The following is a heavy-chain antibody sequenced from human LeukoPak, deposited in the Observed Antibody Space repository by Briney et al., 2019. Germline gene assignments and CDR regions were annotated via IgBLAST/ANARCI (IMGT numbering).Heavy chain of an antibody. Sequence: TSVKVSCKASGYTFTSYDINWVRQATGQGLEWMGWMNPNSGNTGYAQKFQGRVTMTRNTSISTAYMELSSLRSEDTAVYYRARSSAAYYYDSSGYFLEYNWFDPWGQGTLVTVSS. CDR2: MNPNSGNT. J-gene: IGHJ5*02. V-gene: IGHV1-8*01. CDR3: ARSSAAYYYDSSGYFLEYNWFDP. CDR1: GYTFTSYD. D-gene: IGHD3-22*01.